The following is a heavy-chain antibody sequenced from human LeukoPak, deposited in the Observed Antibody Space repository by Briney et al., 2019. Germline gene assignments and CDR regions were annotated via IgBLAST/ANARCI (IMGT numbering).Heavy chain of an antibody. CDR1: GYTFTGYY. Sequence: ASVKVSCKASGYTFTGYYMHWVRQAPGQALEWMGWINPNSGGTNYQGRVTMTRDTSISTAYMELSRLRSEDTAVYYCAGWAPGSSSGRGNYWGQGTLVTVSS. V-gene: IGHV1-2*02. CDR2: INPNSGGT. J-gene: IGHJ4*02. CDR3: AGWAPGSSSGRGNY. D-gene: IGHD6-6*01.